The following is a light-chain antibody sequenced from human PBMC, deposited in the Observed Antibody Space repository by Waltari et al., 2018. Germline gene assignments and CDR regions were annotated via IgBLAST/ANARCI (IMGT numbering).Light chain of an antibody. V-gene: IGLV1-44*01. Sequence: QSVLSQPPSASGTPGQRVTISCAGRASNIGNNVVNWYQQVPGKAPKLLIYRSDLWPSGVPARFSASKSGTSASLAISGLQSEDEADYYCAAWDDSLNGHWVFGGGTKVTV. CDR2: RSD. CDR1: ASNIGNNV. CDR3: AAWDDSLNGHWV. J-gene: IGLJ3*02.